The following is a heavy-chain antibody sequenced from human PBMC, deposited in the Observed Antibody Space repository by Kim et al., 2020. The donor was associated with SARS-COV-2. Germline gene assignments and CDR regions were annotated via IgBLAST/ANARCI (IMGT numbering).Heavy chain of an antibody. J-gene: IGHJ4*02. CDR2: INHSGST. CDR3: ARSPRRDGYNYFKGLFFDY. CDR1: GGSFSGYY. Sequence: SETLSLTCAVYGGSFSGYYWSWIRQPPGKGLEWIGEINHSGSTNYNPSLKSRVTISVDTSKNQFSLKLSSVTAADTAVYYCARSPRRDGYNYFKGLFFDYWGQGTLVTVSS. D-gene: IGHD5-12*01. V-gene: IGHV4-34*01.